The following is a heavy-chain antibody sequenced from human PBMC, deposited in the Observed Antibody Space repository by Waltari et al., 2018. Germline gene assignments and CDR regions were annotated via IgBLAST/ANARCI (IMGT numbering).Heavy chain of an antibody. CDR3: SRSRFGGPLDY. D-gene: IGHD3-10*01. J-gene: IGHJ4*02. CDR1: GFTFSSYG. CDR2: ISYDGSNK. Sequence: QVQLVESGGGVVQPGRSLRLSCAASGFTFSSYGMHWVRQAPGKGLEGVAVISYDGSNKYYADSVKGRFTISRDNSKNTLYLQMNSLRAEDTAVYYCSRSRFGGPLDYWGQGTLVTVSS. V-gene: IGHV3-30*03.